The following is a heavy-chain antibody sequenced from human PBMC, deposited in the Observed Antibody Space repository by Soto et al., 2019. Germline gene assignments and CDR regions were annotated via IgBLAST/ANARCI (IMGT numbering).Heavy chain of an antibody. J-gene: IGHJ4*02. CDR3: ARESVGATTCFDY. CDR1: GFTFSSYA. D-gene: IGHD1-26*01. CDR2: ISYDGSNK. V-gene: IGHV3-30-3*01. Sequence: QVQLVESGGGVVQPGRSLRLSCAASGFTFSSYAIHWVRQAPGKGLEWVAVISYDGSNKYYADSVKGRFTISRDNSKNTLYLQMNSLRAEDTAVYYCARESVGATTCFDYWGQGTLVTVSS.